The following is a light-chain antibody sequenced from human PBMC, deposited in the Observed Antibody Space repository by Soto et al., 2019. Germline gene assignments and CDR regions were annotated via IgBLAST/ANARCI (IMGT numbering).Light chain of an antibody. CDR3: AVWDDSVNAVV. CDR2: SSY. CDR1: SSNIGRNA. Sequence: QSVLTQPPSASGTPGQRVTISCSGSSSNIGRNAVNWYQQRPGAAPTLLIYSSYQRPSGVPDRFSGSKSGTSGSLAIRGLQSEDEAAYYCAVWDDSVNAVVFGGGTKLTVL. J-gene: IGLJ2*01. V-gene: IGLV1-44*01.